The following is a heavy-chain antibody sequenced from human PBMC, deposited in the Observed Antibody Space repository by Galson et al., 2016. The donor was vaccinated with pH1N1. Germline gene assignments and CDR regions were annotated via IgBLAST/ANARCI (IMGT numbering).Heavy chain of an antibody. CDR2: IDPSNGGT. J-gene: IGHJ4*02. Sequence: SVKVSCKASGYTFTKEYIHWVRQAPGQGLEWMGVIDPSNGGTTYSQKFQGLVTMTRDTSTTTVYMELGGLTSEDTAGYSCISDLGRLRDYWGQGTLVTVSS. CDR3: ISDLGRLRDY. V-gene: IGHV1-46*01. CDR1: GYTFTKEY. D-gene: IGHD7-27*01.